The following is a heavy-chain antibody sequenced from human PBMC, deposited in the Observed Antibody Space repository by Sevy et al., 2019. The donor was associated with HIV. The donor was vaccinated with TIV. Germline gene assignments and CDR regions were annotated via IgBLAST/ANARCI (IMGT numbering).Heavy chain of an antibody. CDR3: XXXXXXXXXXXXXPAFMPDY. CDR1: GFTFSSYG. Sequence: GGSLSLSCAASGFTFSSYGMHWVRQAPGKGLEWVALIWFDGSNTYYADSVKGRFTISRDIAKNTLHLQMNSLRGEDXXXXXXXXXXXXXXXXXXXPAFMPDYWGQGTLVTVSS. J-gene: IGHJ4*02. D-gene: IGHD2-2*01. CDR2: IWFDGSNT. V-gene: IGHV3-33*01.